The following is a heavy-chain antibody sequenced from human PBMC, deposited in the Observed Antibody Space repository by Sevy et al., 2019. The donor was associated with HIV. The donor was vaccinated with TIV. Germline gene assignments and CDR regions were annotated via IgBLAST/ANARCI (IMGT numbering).Heavy chain of an antibody. V-gene: IGHV3-23*01. CDR3: AKAIPAAAGTGGLDV. Sequence: GGSLRLSCAASGFTFSSFHMKWVRQAPGKGMEWVSTIRNSNTFYADSVKGRFTISIDNSKNTLGLQMNILRAEDTAIDYCAKAIPAAAGTGGLDVWGQGTMVTVSS. D-gene: IGHD6-13*01. CDR1: GFTFSSFH. CDR2: IRNSNT. J-gene: IGHJ3*01.